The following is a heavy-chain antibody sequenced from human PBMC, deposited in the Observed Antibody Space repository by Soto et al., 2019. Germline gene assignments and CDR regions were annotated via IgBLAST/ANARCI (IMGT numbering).Heavy chain of an antibody. CDR1: GGSISSYY. Sequence: SETLSLTCTVSGGSISSYYWSWIRQPPGMGLEWIGYIYYSGSTNYNPSLKSRVTISVDTSKNQFSLKLSSVTAADTAVYYCARLTRRLRYFDWLPYYFDYWGQGTLVTVSS. J-gene: IGHJ4*02. CDR2: IYYSGST. CDR3: ARLTRRLRYFDWLPYYFDY. V-gene: IGHV4-59*08. D-gene: IGHD3-9*01.